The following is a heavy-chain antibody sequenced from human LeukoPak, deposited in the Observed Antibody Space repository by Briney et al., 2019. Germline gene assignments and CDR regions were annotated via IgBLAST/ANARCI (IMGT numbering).Heavy chain of an antibody. J-gene: IGHJ6*02. V-gene: IGHV3-33*01. CDR3: AREDTATTNYYYGMDV. CDR2: IWYDGSNK. D-gene: IGHD4-11*01. CDR1: GFTFSSYG. Sequence: GRSLRLSCAASGFTFSSYGMHWVRQAPGKGLEWVAVIWYDGSNKYYADSVKGRFTISRDNSKNTLYLQMNSLRAEDTAVYYCAREDTATTNYYYGMDVWGQGTTVTVSS.